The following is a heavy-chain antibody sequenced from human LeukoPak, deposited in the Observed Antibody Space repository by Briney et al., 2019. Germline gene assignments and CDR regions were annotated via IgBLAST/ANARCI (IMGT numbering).Heavy chain of an antibody. V-gene: IGHV4-34*01. CDR3: ARKNYYDSSGYYKY. CDR2: INHSGST. D-gene: IGHD3-22*01. CDR1: GGSFSGYY. J-gene: IGHJ4*02. Sequence: SETPSLTCAVYGGSFSGYYWSWIRQPPGKGLEWIGEINHSGSTNYNPSLKSRVTISVDTSKNQFSLKLSSVTAADTAVYYCARKNYYDSSGYYKYWGQGTLVTVSS.